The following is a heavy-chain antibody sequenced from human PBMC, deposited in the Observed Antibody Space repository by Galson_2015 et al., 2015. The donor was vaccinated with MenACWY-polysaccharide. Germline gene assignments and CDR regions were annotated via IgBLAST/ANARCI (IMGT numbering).Heavy chain of an antibody. D-gene: IGHD3-3*01. J-gene: IGHJ3*01. CDR3: ARGFTIFGVTSD. CDR1: GYTFTSYD. V-gene: IGHV1-8*01. Sequence: SVKVSCKASGYTFTSYDINWVRQATGQGLEWMGWMNPNSGNTGYAQKFQGRVTMTRNTSISTAYMELSSLRSEDTAAYYCARGFTIFGVTSDWGQGTMVTVSS. CDR2: MNPNSGNT.